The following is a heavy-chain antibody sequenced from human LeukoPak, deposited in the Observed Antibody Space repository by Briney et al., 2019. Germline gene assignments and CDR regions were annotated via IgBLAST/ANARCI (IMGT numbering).Heavy chain of an antibody. J-gene: IGHJ4*02. Sequence: GASVKVSCKASGYTFTSYDINWVRQATGQGLEWMGWMNPNSGNTGYAQKFQGRVTMTRNTSISTAYMELSSLRSEDTAVYYCARGLWYYYDSRGRHFDYWGQGTLVTVSS. CDR2: MNPNSGNT. V-gene: IGHV1-8*01. D-gene: IGHD3-22*01. CDR3: ARGLWYYYDSRGRHFDY. CDR1: GYTFTSYD.